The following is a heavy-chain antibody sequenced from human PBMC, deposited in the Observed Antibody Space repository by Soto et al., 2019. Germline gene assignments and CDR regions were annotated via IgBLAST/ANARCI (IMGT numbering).Heavy chain of an antibody. CDR2: IYYSGST. Sequence: QLQLQESGPGLVKPSETLSLTCTVSGGSISSSGYYWGWIRQPPGKGLEWIGSIYYSGSTYYNPSLKSRVTISEDTSKNQYSLKLSSVTAADTAMYYCTRKAGYYFDSWGQGTLVTVSS. CDR3: TRKAGYYFDS. D-gene: IGHD6-19*01. CDR1: GGSISSSGYY. V-gene: IGHV4-39*01. J-gene: IGHJ4*02.